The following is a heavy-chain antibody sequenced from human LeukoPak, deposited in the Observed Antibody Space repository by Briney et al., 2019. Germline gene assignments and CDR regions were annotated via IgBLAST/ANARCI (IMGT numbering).Heavy chain of an antibody. CDR1: GGSISSGSYY. CDR2: IYTSGST. J-gene: IGHJ4*02. CDR3: ARETRPTNFDY. Sequence: SQTLSLTCTVSGGSISSGSYYWSWIRQPAGKGLEWIGRIYTSGSTNYNPSLKSRVTISVGTPKNQFSLKLSSVTAADTAVYYCARETRPTNFDYWGPGTLVTVSS. V-gene: IGHV4-61*02.